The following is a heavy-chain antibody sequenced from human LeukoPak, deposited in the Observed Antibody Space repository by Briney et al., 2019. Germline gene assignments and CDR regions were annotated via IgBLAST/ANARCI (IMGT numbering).Heavy chain of an antibody. CDR1: GYSFTSYW. J-gene: IGHJ4*02. CDR2: IYSGDSDT. Sequence: RESLKISCKGSGYSFTSYWIGWVRQMPGKGLEWMGIIYSGDSDTRYSPSFQGQVTISADKSISTAYLQWSSLKASDTAMYYCATLLALAAARRYFDYWGQGTLVTVSS. V-gene: IGHV5-51*01. CDR3: ATLLALAAARRYFDY. D-gene: IGHD6-13*01.